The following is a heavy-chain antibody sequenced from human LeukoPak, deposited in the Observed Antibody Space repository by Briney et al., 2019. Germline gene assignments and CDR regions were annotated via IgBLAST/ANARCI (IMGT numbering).Heavy chain of an antibody. Sequence: GGSLRLSCAASGFTFSSYWMSWVRQAPGKGLEWVANIKQDGSEKYYVDSVKGRFTISRDNAKNSLYLQMNSLRAEDTAVYYCAREDRAVAGTRPVYYFDYWGQGTLVTVSS. J-gene: IGHJ4*02. CDR3: AREDRAVAGTRPVYYFDY. CDR1: GFTFSSYW. D-gene: IGHD6-19*01. V-gene: IGHV3-7*01. CDR2: IKQDGSEK.